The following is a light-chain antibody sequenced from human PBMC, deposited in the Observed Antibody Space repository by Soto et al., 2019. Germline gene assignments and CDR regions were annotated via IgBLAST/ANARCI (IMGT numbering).Light chain of an antibody. CDR1: SSDVGGYNY. V-gene: IGLV2-14*01. CDR2: GVS. J-gene: IGLJ1*01. CDR3: SSYTGNSPFLV. Sequence: QSVLTQPASVSGSDGQSITISCTGTSSDVGGYNYVSWYQQRPGKAPKLMIFGVSNRPSGVSNRFSGSKSDNTASLTISGLQGDDEADYYCSSYTGNSPFLVFGTGTKGTVL.